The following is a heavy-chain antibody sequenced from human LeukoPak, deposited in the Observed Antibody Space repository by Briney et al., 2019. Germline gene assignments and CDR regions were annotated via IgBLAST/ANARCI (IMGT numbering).Heavy chain of an antibody. CDR1: GGSISSDY. CDR3: ARGMIELQLGAWFDP. V-gene: IGHV4-59*01. D-gene: IGHD3-16*01. Sequence: PSETLSLTCTVSGGSISSDYWSWIRQPPGKGLEYIGFMFASGTSNYNPSFKSRVTMSVDTSKSQFSMNLSSVTAADASVYYCARGMIELQLGAWFDPWGQGTLVTVSS. J-gene: IGHJ5*02. CDR2: MFASGTS.